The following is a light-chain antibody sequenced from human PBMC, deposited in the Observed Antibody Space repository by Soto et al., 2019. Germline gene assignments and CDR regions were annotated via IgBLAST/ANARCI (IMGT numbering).Light chain of an antibody. Sequence: QSGLTQPPSVSGDQGQRVTISCTGSRSHIGAGYDVHWYQQLPGTAPKLIIYGNSNRPSGVPDRFSGSKSGTSASLAINGLQAEDEADYYCQSYENTLSGYVFGTGTKVTVL. CDR3: QSYENTLSGYV. J-gene: IGLJ1*01. V-gene: IGLV1-40*01. CDR2: GNS. CDR1: RSHIGAGYD.